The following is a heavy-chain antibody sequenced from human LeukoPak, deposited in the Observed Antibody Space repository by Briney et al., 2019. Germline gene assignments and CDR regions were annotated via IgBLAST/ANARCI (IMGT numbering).Heavy chain of an antibody. D-gene: IGHD3-10*01. CDR2: IIPIFGTA. V-gene: IGHV1-69*13. CDR1: GGTFSSYA. Sequence: SVKVSCKASGGTFSSYAISWVRQAPGQGLEWMGGIIPIFGTANYAQKFQGRVTITADESTSTAYMELSSLRSEDTAVYYCARVPLSGSYYYGSGVNWFDPWGQGTLVTVSS. CDR3: ARVPLSGSYYYGSGVNWFDP. J-gene: IGHJ5*02.